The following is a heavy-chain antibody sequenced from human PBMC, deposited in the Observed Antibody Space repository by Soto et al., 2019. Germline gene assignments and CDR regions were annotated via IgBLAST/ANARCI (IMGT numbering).Heavy chain of an antibody. D-gene: IGHD3-22*01. CDR1: GSTFSSYA. CDR3: ARSNGDYYDSSGYGSHFDY. J-gene: IGHJ4*02. Sequence: GAAVKVSCKASGSTFSSYAISWVRQAPGQGLEWMGGIIPIFGTANYAQKFQGRVTITADESTSTAYMELSSLRSEDTAVYYCARSNGDYYDSSGYGSHFDYWGQGTLVTVSS. V-gene: IGHV1-69*13. CDR2: IIPIFGTA.